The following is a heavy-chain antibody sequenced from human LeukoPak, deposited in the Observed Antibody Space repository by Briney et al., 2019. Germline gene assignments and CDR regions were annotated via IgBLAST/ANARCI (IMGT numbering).Heavy chain of an antibody. CDR2: ISDTGVHT. J-gene: IGHJ4*02. D-gene: IGHD2/OR15-2a*01. Sequence: GGSLRLSCVGSAFTFSSVAMSGGRQAPGKGLEWGSSISDTGVHTYYADSVKGRVTISRDNSRNTLYLQMKILRGADTAIYDRATFPPRVSYFDSWGQGTLVTVSS. CDR3: ATFPPRVSYFDS. CDR1: AFTFSSVA. V-gene: IGHV3-23*01.